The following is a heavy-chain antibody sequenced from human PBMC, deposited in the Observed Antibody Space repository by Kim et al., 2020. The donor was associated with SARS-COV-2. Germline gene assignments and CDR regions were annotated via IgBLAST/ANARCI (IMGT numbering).Heavy chain of an antibody. D-gene: IGHD2-21*02. V-gene: IGHV1-2*02. J-gene: IGHJ4*02. Sequence: TNHAQKFKGRVTMTRDTSIRTAYMELSRLRSDDTAVYYCAREVTPCYFDYWGQGTLVTVSS. CDR3: AREVTPCYFDY. CDR2: T.